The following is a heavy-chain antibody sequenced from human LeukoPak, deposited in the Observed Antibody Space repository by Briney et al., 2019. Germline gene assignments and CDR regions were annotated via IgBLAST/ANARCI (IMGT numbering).Heavy chain of an antibody. CDR1: KFTFSNYW. Sequence: PGGSLRLSCAASKFTFSNYWMHWVRQAPGKGLVWVSHINSDGSSTSYADSVKGRFTISRDNAKNTLYLQTNSLRAEDTAVYYCAKAGGSGWYGYWGQGSLVTVSS. V-gene: IGHV3-74*01. CDR3: AKAGGSGWYGY. J-gene: IGHJ4*02. D-gene: IGHD6-19*01. CDR2: INSDGSST.